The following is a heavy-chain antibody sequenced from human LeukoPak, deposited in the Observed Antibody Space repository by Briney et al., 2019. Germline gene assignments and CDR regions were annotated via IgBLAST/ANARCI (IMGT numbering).Heavy chain of an antibody. CDR3: AREVVGLAFDY. CDR2: IIGEVSHT. D-gene: IGHD1-26*01. V-gene: IGHV3-74*03. Sequence: GGSLRLSCAASGLTFSNYLMRWDRQAPGKGLGWVSRIIGEVSHTTYADSVKGRFTSPRDNAKNTLYLQMNSRGVEDTAVYYCAREVVGLAFDYWGQGTLATVSS. CDR1: GLTFSNYL. J-gene: IGHJ4*02.